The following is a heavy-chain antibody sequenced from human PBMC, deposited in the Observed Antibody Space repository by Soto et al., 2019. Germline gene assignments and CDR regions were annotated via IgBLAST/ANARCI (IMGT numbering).Heavy chain of an antibody. V-gene: IGHV3-21*01. CDR1: GFTFSSYS. CDR3: ASEVVPAAILYQPSYGMDV. J-gene: IGHJ6*02. D-gene: IGHD2-2*01. CDR2: ISSSSSYI. Sequence: GGSLRLSCAASGFTFSSYSMNWVRQAPGKXLEWVSSISSSSSYIYYADSVKGRFTISRDNAKNSLYLQMNSLRAEDTAVYYCASEVVPAAILYQPSYGMDVWGQGTTVTVSS.